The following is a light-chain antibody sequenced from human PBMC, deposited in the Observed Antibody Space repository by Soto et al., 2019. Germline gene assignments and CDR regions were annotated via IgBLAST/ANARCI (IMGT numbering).Light chain of an antibody. CDR2: GAS. CDR1: QSVTNTY. CDR3: QQRET. Sequence: EIVLTQSPGTLSLSPGERATLSCKASQSVTNTYLAWYQHKPGQAPRLLIYGASSRATGIPDRFSGSGSGTDFTLTISRLEPEDFAVNYCQQRETFGQGTKVEIK. J-gene: IGKJ1*01. V-gene: IGKV3-20*01.